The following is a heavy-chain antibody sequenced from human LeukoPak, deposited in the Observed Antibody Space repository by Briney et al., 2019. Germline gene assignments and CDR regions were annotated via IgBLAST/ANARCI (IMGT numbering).Heavy chain of an antibody. CDR1: GGSISSGSYY. J-gene: IGHJ3*01. V-gene: IGHV4-39*07. Sequence: SETLSLTCTVSGGSISSGSYYWSWIRQPPGKGLEWIGNMYHSESTHYNPSLKSRVTISADTSKNQFSLKLSSVTAADTAVYYCARFDHVWETHGMDAFDLWGQGTMVTVSS. CDR3: ARFDHVWETHGMDAFDL. CDR2: MYHSEST. D-gene: IGHD3-16*01.